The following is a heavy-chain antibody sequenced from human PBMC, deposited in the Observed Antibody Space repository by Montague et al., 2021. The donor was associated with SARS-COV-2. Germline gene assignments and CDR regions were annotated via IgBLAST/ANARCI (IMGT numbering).Heavy chain of an antibody. D-gene: IGHD4-23*01. CDR3: ARVQLTRPWWYFDL. J-gene: IGHJ2*01. CDR2: FDHSGDT. CDR1: GGSFSGHY. Sequence: SETRSLTCSVYGGSFSGHYWSWIRQPPGKGLEWIGNFDHSGDTKYNPSLKSRATISVDTSKNQFALRLHSVTAADTAVYYCARVQLTRPWWYFDLWGRGTLVTVSS. V-gene: IGHV4-59*11.